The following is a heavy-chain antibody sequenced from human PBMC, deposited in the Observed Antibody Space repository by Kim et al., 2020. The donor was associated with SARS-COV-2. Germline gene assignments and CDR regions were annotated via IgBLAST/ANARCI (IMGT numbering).Heavy chain of an antibody. V-gene: IGHV3-7*01. J-gene: IGHJ4*02. D-gene: IGHD6-19*01. CDR1: EFTSRTFW. Sequence: GGSLRLSCVASEFTSRTFWMSWVRQAPGKGLEWVAIINQDGSDKRYVDSVKGRFIISRDNARNSLYLQMNSLRAEDTAVYYCAGGAGWLIDYWGQGSLVTVSS. CDR3: AGGAGWLIDY. CDR2: INQDGSDK.